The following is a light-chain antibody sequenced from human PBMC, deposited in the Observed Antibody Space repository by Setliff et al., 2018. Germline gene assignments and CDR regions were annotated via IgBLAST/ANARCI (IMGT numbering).Light chain of an antibody. CDR3: SSYTSSSHPV. CDR2: XVS. CDR1: SSDVXGXXX. J-gene: IGLJ3*02. Sequence: QSVLTQPPSVSGSPGHSVTISCTGTSSDVXGXXXXXXXXXXXXTAPKLMXXXVSHRPSGVPDRFSGSKSGNTASLTISGLQAEDEADYYCSSYTSSSHPVFGGGTKGTVL. V-gene: IGLV2-18*02.